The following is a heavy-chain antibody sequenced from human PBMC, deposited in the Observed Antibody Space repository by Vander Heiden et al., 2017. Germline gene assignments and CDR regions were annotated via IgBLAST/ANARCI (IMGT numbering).Heavy chain of an antibody. Sequence: EVQLVESGGDLVRPGGSLRLSCAASGFTVGSHWMTWVRQAPGKGLEWVANINQDGSEKNYVDSVKGRFTISRGNAKNSLYLQMNRLGADDTALYYCERGYDVNSWGQGTLVTVSP. CDR2: INQDGSEK. V-gene: IGHV3-7*01. CDR3: ERGYDVNS. J-gene: IGHJ4*02. CDR1: GFTVGSHW. D-gene: IGHD3-16*01.